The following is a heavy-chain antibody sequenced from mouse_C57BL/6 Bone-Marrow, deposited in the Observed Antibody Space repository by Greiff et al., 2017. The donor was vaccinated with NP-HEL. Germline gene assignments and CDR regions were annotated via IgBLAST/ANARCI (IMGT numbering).Heavy chain of an antibody. CDR1: GYTFTSYW. CDR2: IDPSDSYT. CDR3: AREGYDFDY. V-gene: IGHV1-69*01. D-gene: IGHD2-10*02. J-gene: IGHJ2*01. Sequence: QVQLQQPGAELVMPGASVKLSCKASGYTFTSYWMHWVKQRPGQGLEWIGAIDPSDSYTNYNQKFKGKSTLTVDKSSSTAYMQLSSLTSEDSAVYYCAREGYDFDYWGQGTTLTVSS.